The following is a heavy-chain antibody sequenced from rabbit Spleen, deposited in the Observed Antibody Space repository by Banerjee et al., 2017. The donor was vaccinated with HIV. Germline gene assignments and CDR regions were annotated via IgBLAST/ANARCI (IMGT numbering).Heavy chain of an antibody. CDR2: IYAGSSGST. V-gene: IGHV1S40*01. Sequence: QSLEESGGGLVKPGGSLKLSCKASRFDFSTYSMSWVRQAPGKGLEWIGCIYAGSSGSTWYASWVNGRFTISKTSSTTVTLQMTSLTAADTATYFCASADTSYWYFALWGPGTLVTVS. CDR3: ASADTSYWYFAL. CDR1: RFDFSTYS. D-gene: IGHD8-1*01. J-gene: IGHJ4*01.